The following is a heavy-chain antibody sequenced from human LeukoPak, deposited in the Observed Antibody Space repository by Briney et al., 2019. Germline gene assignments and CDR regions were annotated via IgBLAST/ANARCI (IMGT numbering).Heavy chain of an antibody. D-gene: IGHD3-10*01. V-gene: IGHV3-64D*09. CDR1: GFTFSSYE. J-gene: IGHJ4*02. Sequence: PGGSLRLSCAASGFTFSSYEMNWVRQAPGKGLEYVSAISSNGGTTYYADSVKGRFTISRDNSKNTLYLQMRSLRAEDTAVYYCVNNYGSGSRYFDYWGQGTLVTVSS. CDR3: VNNYGSGSRYFDY. CDR2: ISSNGGTT.